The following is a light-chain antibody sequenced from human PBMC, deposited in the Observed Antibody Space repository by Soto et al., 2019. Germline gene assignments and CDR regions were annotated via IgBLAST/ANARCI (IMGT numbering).Light chain of an antibody. Sequence: EIALTQSPGTLYLSPGERATLSCRASQGVGNKYLAWYQQRPGQAPRLLIYAASSRATGVPDRFSGSGSGTDFTLTISRLEPEDFAVYYCQQYTNAHGITFGQGTRLEIK. V-gene: IGKV3-20*01. J-gene: IGKJ5*01. CDR3: QQYTNAHGIT. CDR1: QGVGNKY. CDR2: AAS.